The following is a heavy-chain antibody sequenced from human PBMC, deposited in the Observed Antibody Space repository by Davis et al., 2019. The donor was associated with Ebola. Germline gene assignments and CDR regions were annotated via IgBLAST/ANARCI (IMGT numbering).Heavy chain of an antibody. J-gene: IGHJ4*02. CDR3: AKDFEGDGSFRVY. CDR1: GFSFSNSD. Sequence: GESLKISCEATGFSFSNSDMNWVRQAPGKGLEWVSGISGGGGDTKYADSVKGRFAISRDNSKNTLYLQMNSLRAEDTAVYYCAKDFEGDGSFRVYWGQGTLVTVSS. CDR2: ISGGGGDT. D-gene: IGHD3-9*01. V-gene: IGHV3-23*01.